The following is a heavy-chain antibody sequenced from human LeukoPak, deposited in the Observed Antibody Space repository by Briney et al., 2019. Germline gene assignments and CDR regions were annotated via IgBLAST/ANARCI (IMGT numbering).Heavy chain of an antibody. J-gene: IGHJ4*02. CDR3: AKDAAVGYFDWSKGPFDY. CDR2: ISGSGGST. CDR1: GFTFSSYA. V-gene: IGHV3-23*01. Sequence: PGRSLRLSCAASGFTFSSYAMSWVRQAPGKGLEWVSAISGSGGSTYYADSVKGRFTISRDNSKNTLYLQMNSLRAEDTAVYYCAKDAAVGYFDWSKGPFDYWGQGTLVTVSS. D-gene: IGHD3-9*01.